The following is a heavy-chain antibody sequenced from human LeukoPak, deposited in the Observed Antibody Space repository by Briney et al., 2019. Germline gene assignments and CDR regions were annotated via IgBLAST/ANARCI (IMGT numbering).Heavy chain of an antibody. J-gene: IGHJ3*02. CDR3: AREADDAFDI. CDR2: IYSGGST. V-gene: IGHV3-53*01. Sequence: GGSLRLSCAASGFTVSSNYMSWVRQAPGKGLEWVSVIYSGGSTYYADSVKGRFTISRDNSKNTLYLQVNSLRAEDTAVYYCAREADDAFDIWGQGTMVTVSS. CDR1: GFTVSSNY.